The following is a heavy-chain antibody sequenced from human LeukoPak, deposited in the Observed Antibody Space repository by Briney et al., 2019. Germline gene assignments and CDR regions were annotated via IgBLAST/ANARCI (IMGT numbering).Heavy chain of an antibody. Sequence: GGSLRLSCAASGFTVSGSAMHWVRQASRKGLEWLGRVRSKGYNYATAYGASVKDRFIIARDDSKSTAYLQMSSLKSEDTAVYYCATLGETSGWYPDHRGQGTLVTVSS. CDR1: GFTVSGSA. D-gene: IGHD6-19*01. CDR2: VRSKGYNYAT. CDR3: ATLGETSGWYPDH. J-gene: IGHJ4*02. V-gene: IGHV3-73*01.